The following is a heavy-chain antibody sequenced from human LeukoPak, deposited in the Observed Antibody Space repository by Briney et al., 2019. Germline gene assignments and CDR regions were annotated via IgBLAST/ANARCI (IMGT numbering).Heavy chain of an antibody. CDR2: ISSSATTI. CDR3: ARDFRAAFDP. D-gene: IGHD3-10*01. CDR1: GFTFSDYY. Sequence: PGGSLRLSCAASGFTFSDYYMSWIRQAPGKGLEWVSYISSSATTIYYANSVKGRFSISRDNAKNSLYLQMNSLRAEDTAVYYCARDFRAAFDPWGQGTLVTVSS. J-gene: IGHJ5*02. V-gene: IGHV3-11*01.